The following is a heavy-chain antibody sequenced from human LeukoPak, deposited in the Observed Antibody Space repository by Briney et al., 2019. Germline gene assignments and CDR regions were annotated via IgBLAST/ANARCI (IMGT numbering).Heavy chain of an antibody. D-gene: IGHD5/OR15-5a*01. CDR2: IYYSGST. J-gene: IGHJ4*02. CDR3: ARDGVSTTPL. Sequence: SETLSLTCTVSGASINDYYWSWIWLRPRDGLGWIGCIYYSGSTHYNSSLKSKATISIDTSNTQFSLKLNSVTAADTAVYYCARDGVSTTPLWGQGILVTVSS. CDR1: GASINDYY. V-gene: IGHV4-59*13.